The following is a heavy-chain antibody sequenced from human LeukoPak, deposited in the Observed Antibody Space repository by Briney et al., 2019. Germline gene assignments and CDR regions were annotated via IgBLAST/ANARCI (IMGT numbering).Heavy chain of an antibody. CDR3: ARATGDRLLTGYGSFDH. CDR2: IIPMFGTP. V-gene: IGHV1-69*05. Sequence: SVKVSCKVSGGTFSSSGISWVRQAPGQGLEWMGGIIPMFGTPNYAQKLQGRVTITTDESTSTVYMELTSLGSEDTAEYFCARATGDRLLTGYGSFDHWGQGTLVTVSS. J-gene: IGHJ4*02. D-gene: IGHD3-9*01. CDR1: GGTFSSSG.